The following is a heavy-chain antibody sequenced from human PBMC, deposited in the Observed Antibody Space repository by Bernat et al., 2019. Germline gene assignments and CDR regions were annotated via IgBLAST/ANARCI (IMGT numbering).Heavy chain of an antibody. CDR1: GGSISIGGYS. V-gene: IGHV4-30-2*01. Sequence: QLQLQESGSGLVKPSQTLSLTCAVSGGSISIGGYSCSWIRQPPGKGLEWIGYIYHSGSTYYHPSLKSRVTISVDTSKNQFSLKLSSVTAADTAVYYCAREGALSDSSGYDRYYFDYWGQGTLVTVSS. J-gene: IGHJ4*02. CDR2: IYHSGST. CDR3: AREGALSDSSGYDRYYFDY. D-gene: IGHD3-22*01.